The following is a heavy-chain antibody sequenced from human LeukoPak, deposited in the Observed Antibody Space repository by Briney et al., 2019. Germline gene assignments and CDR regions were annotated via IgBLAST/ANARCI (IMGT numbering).Heavy chain of an antibody. CDR3: ARDTGIVAAAYDDYFDY. J-gene: IGHJ4*02. CDR1: GFTFSSYS. CDR2: ISSSSSYI. D-gene: IGHD6-13*01. Sequence: GGSLRLSCAASGFTFSSYSMNWVRQAPGKGLEWVSSISSSSSYIYYADSVKGRFTISRDNAKNSLYLQMNSLRAEDTAVYYCARDTGIVAAAYDDYFDYWGQGTLVTVSS. V-gene: IGHV3-21*01.